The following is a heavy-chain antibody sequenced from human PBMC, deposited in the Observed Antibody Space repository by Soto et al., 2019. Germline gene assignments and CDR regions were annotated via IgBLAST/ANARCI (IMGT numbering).Heavy chain of an antibody. J-gene: IGHJ6*02. CDR3: ARLGGLGAAYYGMDV. CDR2: IYPGDSDT. Sequence: GESLKISCKGSGYSFTSYWIGWVRQMPGKGLEWMGIIYPGDSDTRYSPSFQGQVTISADKSISTAYLQWSSLKASDTAMYYCARLGGLGAAYYGMDVWGQGTTVTVSS. CDR1: GYSFTSYW. V-gene: IGHV5-51*01. D-gene: IGHD3-16*01.